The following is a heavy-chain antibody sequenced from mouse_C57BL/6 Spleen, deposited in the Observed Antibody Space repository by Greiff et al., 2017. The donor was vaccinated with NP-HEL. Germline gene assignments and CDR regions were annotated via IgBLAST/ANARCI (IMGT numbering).Heavy chain of an antibody. Sequence: EVQLQQSGAELVRPGASVKLSCTASGFNIKVYYMHWVKQRPEQGLEWIGRIDPEDGDTEYAPKFQGKATMTADTSSNTAYLQLSSLTSEDTAVYYCTTGYYGSSTGFAYWGQGTLVTVSA. D-gene: IGHD1-1*01. J-gene: IGHJ3*01. V-gene: IGHV14-1*01. CDR1: GFNIKVYY. CDR2: IDPEDGDT. CDR3: TTGYYGSSTGFAY.